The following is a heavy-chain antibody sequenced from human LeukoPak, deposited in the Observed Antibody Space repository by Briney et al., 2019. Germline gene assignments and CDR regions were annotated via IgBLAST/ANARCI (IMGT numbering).Heavy chain of an antibody. V-gene: IGHV4-59*01. CDR1: GGSISSYY. CDR2: IYYSGST. CDR3: ARSDYGDYIFDY. J-gene: IGHJ4*02. D-gene: IGHD4-17*01. Sequence: SETLSLTCTVSGGSISSYYWSWIRQPPGKGLEWIGHIYYSGSTNYNPSLKSRVTISVDTSKNQFSLKLSSVTAADTAVYYCARSDYGDYIFDYWGQGTLVTVSS.